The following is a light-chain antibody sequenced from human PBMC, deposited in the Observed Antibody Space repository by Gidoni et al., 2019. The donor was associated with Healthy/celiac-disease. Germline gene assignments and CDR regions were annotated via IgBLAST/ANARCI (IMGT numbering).Light chain of an antibody. V-gene: IGKV2-28*01. CDR2: LGS. CDR1: QSLLHSNGYNY. Sequence: SLPVTPGEPASISCRSSQSLLHSNGYNYLDWYLQKPGQSPQLLIYLGSNRASGVPDRFSGSGSGTDFTLKISRVEAEDVGVYYCMQALQTPLFTFGPGTKVDIK. CDR3: MQALQTPLFT. J-gene: IGKJ3*01.